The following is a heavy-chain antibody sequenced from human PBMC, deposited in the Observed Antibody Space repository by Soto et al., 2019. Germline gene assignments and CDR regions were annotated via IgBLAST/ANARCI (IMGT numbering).Heavy chain of an antibody. Sequence: QITLKESGPTLVKPTQTLTLTCSFSGFSLTTSGVGVAWIRQPPGKALEWLALIYWDDDTRYSPSLKSRLTLTKDTSKNQVVLKMTNMDPVDTATYYCAHIRYGSGTNWFDPWGQGTLVTVSS. CDR3: AHIRYGSGTNWFDP. V-gene: IGHV2-5*02. CDR2: IYWDDDT. D-gene: IGHD3-10*01. J-gene: IGHJ5*02. CDR1: GFSLTTSGVG.